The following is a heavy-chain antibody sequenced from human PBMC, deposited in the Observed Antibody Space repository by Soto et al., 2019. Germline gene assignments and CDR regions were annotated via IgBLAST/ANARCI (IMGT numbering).Heavy chain of an antibody. V-gene: IGHV3-15*07. CDR2: IKSKTDGGTT. CDR1: GFTFSNAW. CDR3: TIDGTGYYDFWSGYYYFDY. J-gene: IGHJ4*02. D-gene: IGHD3-3*01. Sequence: EVQLVESGGGLVKPGGSLRLSCAASGFTFSNAWMNWVRQAPGKGLEWVGRIKSKTDGGTTDYAAPVKGRFTISRDDSKNTLYLQMNSLKTEDTAVYYCTIDGTGYYDFWSGYYYFDYWGQGTLVTVSS.